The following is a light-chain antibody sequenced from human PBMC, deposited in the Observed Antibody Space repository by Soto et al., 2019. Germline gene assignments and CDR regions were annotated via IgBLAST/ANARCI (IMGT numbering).Light chain of an antibody. CDR1: QSVSSSC. CDR3: QQYAGSPWT. J-gene: IGKJ1*01. Sequence: ALAEYQSTVTSSPRERATLSGVASQSVSSSCLAWYQQKRGQGPRLLIYAASSRAAGTPDRFSGSGAGTGCTPTISGLEPEGVSEYYCQQYAGSPWTLTQGTKVDIK. CDR2: AAS. V-gene: IGKV3-20*01.